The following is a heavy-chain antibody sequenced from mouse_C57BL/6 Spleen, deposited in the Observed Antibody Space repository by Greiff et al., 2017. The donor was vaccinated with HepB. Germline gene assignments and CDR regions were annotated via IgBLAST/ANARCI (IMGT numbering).Heavy chain of an antibody. CDR3: ARSGRRPSPFAD. CDR2: IDPSDSYT. V-gene: IGHV1-59*01. J-gene: IGHJ3*01. D-gene: IGHD3-1*01. CDR1: GYTFTSYW. Sequence: QVQLQQPGAELVRPGTSVKLSCKASGYTFTSYWMHWVKQRPGQGLEWIGVIDPSDSYTNYNQKFKGKATLTVDTSSSTAYMQLSSLTSEDSAVYYCARSGRRPSPFADWGQVTLVTVSA.